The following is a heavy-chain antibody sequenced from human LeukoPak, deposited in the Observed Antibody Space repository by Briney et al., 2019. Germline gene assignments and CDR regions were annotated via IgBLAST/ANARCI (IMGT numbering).Heavy chain of an antibody. CDR3: ARKVPLAIDY. D-gene: IGHD5-12*01. CDR2: ISYDGSNK. V-gene: IGHV3-30*03. Sequence: PGGSLRLSCAASGFTFSSYAMSWVRQAPGKGLEWVAVISYDGSNKYYADSVKGRFTISRDNSKNTLYLQMNSLRAEDTAVYYCARKVPLAIDYWGQGTLVTVSS. CDR1: GFTFSSYA. J-gene: IGHJ4*02.